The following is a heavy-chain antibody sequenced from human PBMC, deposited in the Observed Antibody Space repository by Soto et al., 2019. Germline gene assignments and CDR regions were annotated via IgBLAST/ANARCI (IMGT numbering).Heavy chain of an antibody. D-gene: IGHD6-13*01. CDR2: INHSGST. Sequence: PSETLSLTCAVYGGSFSGYYWSWIRQPPGKGLEWIGEINHSGSTNYNPSLKSRVTISVDTSKNQFSLKLSSVTAADTAVYYWARPEVDIAGAGDWYFELWGRGILVTVS. V-gene: IGHV4-34*01. CDR3: ARPEVDIAGAGDWYFEL. CDR1: GGSFSGYY. J-gene: IGHJ2*01.